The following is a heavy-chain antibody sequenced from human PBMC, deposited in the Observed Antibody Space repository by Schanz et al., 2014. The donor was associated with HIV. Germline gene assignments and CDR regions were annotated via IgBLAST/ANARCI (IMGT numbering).Heavy chain of an antibody. V-gene: IGHV4-34*02. CDR3: ARATTRTFHPTYYFDS. CDR2: INHNGDP. CDR1: GSFGGTW. Sequence: QVQLQQWGAGLLKPSETLSLTCAVYGSFGGTWWNWLRQPPGKGLEWIGDINHNGDPRYNASLKSRVTIPLASPKGQFSLKLKSVTAADTAVYFCARATTRTFHPTYYFDSWGQGTLVTVSS. J-gene: IGHJ4*02. D-gene: IGHD5-12*01.